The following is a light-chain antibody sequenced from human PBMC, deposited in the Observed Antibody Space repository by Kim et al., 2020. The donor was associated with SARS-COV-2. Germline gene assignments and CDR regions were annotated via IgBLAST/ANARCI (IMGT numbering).Light chain of an antibody. J-gene: IGKJ1*01. V-gene: IGKV1-39*01. CDR1: QSIKSF. CDR2: SAS. CDR3: QQSYSTPWT. Sequence: DIQMTQSPSSLSASVGDRVTITCRASQSIKSFLNWYQQKPGKVPKLLIYSASNLQSGVPSRFSGSGSGTDFTLTISSLQPEDFATYYCQQSYSTPWTFGQGTKVYIK.